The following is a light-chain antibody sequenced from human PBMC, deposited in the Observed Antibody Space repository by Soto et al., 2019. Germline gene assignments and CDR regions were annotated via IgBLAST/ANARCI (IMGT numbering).Light chain of an antibody. Sequence: EIVLTQSPATLSLSPGERASLSCRASQSVNNFLGWYQQKPGQAPRLLIYDASNRATGIPARFSGSGSGTDFTLTISSLEPEDFAVYYCQQYSSPPYTFGQGTRLEIK. CDR3: QQYSSPPYT. V-gene: IGKV3-11*01. J-gene: IGKJ2*01. CDR1: QSVNNF. CDR2: DAS.